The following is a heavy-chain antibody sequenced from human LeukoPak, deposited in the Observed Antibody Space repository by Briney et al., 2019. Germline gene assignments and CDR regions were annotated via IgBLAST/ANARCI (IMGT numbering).Heavy chain of an antibody. Sequence: SSETLSLTCTVSGYSISSGYYWGWIRQPPGKGLEWIGSIYHSGSTYYNPSLKSRVTISVDTSKNQFSLKLSSVTAADTAVYYCARGGVTMVRGVGRPYYYMDVWGKGTTVTVSS. J-gene: IGHJ6*03. CDR1: GYSISSGYY. V-gene: IGHV4-38-2*02. CDR2: IYHSGST. D-gene: IGHD3-10*01. CDR3: ARGGVTMVRGVGRPYYYMDV.